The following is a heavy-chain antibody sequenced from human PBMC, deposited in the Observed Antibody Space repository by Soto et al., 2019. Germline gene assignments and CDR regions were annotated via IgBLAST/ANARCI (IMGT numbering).Heavy chain of an antibody. CDR3: ARGQEGVVATH. CDR1: GGSLSGYY. J-gene: IGHJ4*02. D-gene: IGHD5-12*01. V-gene: IGHV4-34*01. Sequence: QVQLQQWGAGLLKPSETLSLNCAVTGGSLSGYYWSWIRQPPGKGLEWIGEVKDGGHTNYSPSLRGXXPXSXXTSNHQFSLRLNSVTAADTGVYYCARGQEGVVATHWDQGSLVTVSS. CDR2: VKDGGHT.